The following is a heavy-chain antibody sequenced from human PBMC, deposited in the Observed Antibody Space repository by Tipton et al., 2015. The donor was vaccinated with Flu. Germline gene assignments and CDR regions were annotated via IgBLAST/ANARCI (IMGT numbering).Heavy chain of an antibody. CDR2: IYYSGST. D-gene: IGHD6-13*01. V-gene: IGHV4-59*08. CDR1: GGSISSYY. CDR3: ARSYGSYSSSWFYYFDY. J-gene: IGHJ4*02. Sequence: TLSLTCTVSGGSISSYYWSWIRQPPGKGLEWIGYIYYSGSTNYNPSLKSRVTISVDTSKNQFSLKLSSVTAADTAVCYCARSYGSYSSSWFYYFDYWGQGTLVTVSS.